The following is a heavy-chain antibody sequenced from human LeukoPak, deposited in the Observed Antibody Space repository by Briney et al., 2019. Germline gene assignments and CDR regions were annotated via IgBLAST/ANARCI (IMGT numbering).Heavy chain of an antibody. Sequence: GGSLRLSCAASGFTISDNYMSWVRQAPGKGLEWVSGISGGGDRTYYADSVKGRFTISRDNSKSTLYLQMNSLRVEDTALYYCAKGDGINHYHWFDPWGQGTQVTVSS. D-gene: IGHD2-21*02. V-gene: IGHV3-23*01. J-gene: IGHJ5*02. CDR2: ISGGGDRT. CDR3: AKGDGINHYHWFDP. CDR1: GFTISDNY.